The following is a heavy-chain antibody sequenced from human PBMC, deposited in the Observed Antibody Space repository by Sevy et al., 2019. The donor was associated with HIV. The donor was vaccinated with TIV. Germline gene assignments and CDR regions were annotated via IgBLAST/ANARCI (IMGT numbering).Heavy chain of an antibody. CDR2: INGRGGLT. Sequence: GGSLRLSCAASGFTFSSFAMSWVRQVPGKGLEWVSSINGRGGLTYYADSVKGRVTLSRDNSKNTLFQQMDSLRAEDTAIYYCARPTARIAASSAAFFDYWGQGTLVTVSS. V-gene: IGHV3-23*01. D-gene: IGHD6-13*01. J-gene: IGHJ4*02. CDR3: ARPTARIAASSAAFFDY. CDR1: GFTFSSFA.